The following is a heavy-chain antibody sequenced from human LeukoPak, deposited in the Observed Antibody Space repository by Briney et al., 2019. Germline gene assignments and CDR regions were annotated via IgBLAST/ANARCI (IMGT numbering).Heavy chain of an antibody. CDR2: IYRSGIT. V-gene: IGHV4-4*07. CDR3: ARLKFYDSTGYSPGYYMDV. D-gene: IGHD3-22*01. Sequence: PSETLSLTCTVSGGSIISNYWSWVRQSAGTGLEWIGRIYRSGITDYNPSLKSRVTMSLDTSRKQFSLRLTSVTAADTAVYYCARLKFYDSTGYSPGYYMDVWGKGNTVSVFS. J-gene: IGHJ6*03. CDR1: GGSIISNY.